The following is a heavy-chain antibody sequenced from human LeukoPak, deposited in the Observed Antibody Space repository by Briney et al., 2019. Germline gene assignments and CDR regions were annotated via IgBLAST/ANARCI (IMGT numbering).Heavy chain of an antibody. Sequence: PGGSLRLSCAASGFTFSSDWMSWVRQAPGKGLEWMASIKQDASETRYVDSVKGRFTIPRDNTETSLFLHMNSLRAEDTAVYYCARYGLGDTFDIWGHGTVVTVSS. J-gene: IGHJ3*02. CDR1: GFTFSSDW. CDR2: IKQDASET. V-gene: IGHV3-7*01. D-gene: IGHD4-17*01. CDR3: ARYGLGDTFDI.